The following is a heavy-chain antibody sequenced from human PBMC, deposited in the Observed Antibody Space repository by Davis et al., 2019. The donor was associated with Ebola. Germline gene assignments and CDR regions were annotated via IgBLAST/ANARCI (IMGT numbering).Heavy chain of an antibody. CDR2: INPNSGGT. D-gene: IGHD6-6*01. Sequence: ASVKVSCKASGYIFSNYDINWVRQAPGQGLEWMGWINPNSGGTNYAQKFQGWVTMTRDTSISTAYMELSRLRSDDTAVYYCARSIAARVFDYWGQGTLVTVSS. V-gene: IGHV1-2*04. J-gene: IGHJ4*02. CDR3: ARSIAARVFDY. CDR1: GYIFSNYD.